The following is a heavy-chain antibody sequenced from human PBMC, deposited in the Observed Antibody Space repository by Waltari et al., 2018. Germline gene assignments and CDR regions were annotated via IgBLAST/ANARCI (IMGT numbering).Heavy chain of an antibody. Sequence: QLQLQESGSGLVKPSQTLSLTCAVSGGSISSGGYSWSWIRQPPGTGLEWIGYIYHSGSTYYNPSLKSRVTISVDRSKNQFSLKLSSVTAADTAVYYCARSYGDYYYYYYMDVWGKGTTVTVSS. CDR1: GGSISSGGYS. CDR2: IYHSGST. D-gene: IGHD4-17*01. CDR3: ARSYGDYYYYYYMDV. V-gene: IGHV4-30-2*01. J-gene: IGHJ6*03.